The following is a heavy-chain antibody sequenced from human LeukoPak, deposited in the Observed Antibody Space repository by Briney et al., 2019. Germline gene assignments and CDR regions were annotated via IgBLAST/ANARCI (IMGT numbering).Heavy chain of an antibody. D-gene: IGHD4-17*01. V-gene: IGHV4-39*01. CDR1: GASISSSRYY. CDR3: ARRDYYGDYGAFDI. CDR2: IYYSGST. Sequence: SETLSLACTVSGASISSSRYYWGWIRQPRGKGLEWIGSIYYSGSTYYNPSLKSRVTISVDTSKNQFSLKLSSVTAADTAVYYCARRDYYGDYGAFDIWGQGTMVTVSS. J-gene: IGHJ3*02.